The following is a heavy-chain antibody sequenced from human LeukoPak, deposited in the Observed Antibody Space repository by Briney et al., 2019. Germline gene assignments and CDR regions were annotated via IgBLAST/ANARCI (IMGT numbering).Heavy chain of an antibody. J-gene: IGHJ6*03. Sequence: KPSETLSLTCTVSGGSISSYYWGWIRQPPGKGLEWIGYIYYSGSTNYNPSLKSRVTISVDTSKNQFSLKLSSVTAADTAVYYCARTLGGDSSWGLSYYYYMDVWGKGTTVTVSS. CDR3: ARTLGGDSSWGLSYYYYMDV. CDR1: GGSISSYY. V-gene: IGHV4-59*01. D-gene: IGHD4-17*01. CDR2: IYYSGST.